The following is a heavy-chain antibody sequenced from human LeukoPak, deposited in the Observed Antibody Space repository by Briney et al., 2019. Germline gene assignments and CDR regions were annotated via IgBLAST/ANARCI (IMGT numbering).Heavy chain of an antibody. J-gene: IGHJ6*03. V-gene: IGHV4-59*01. CDR1: GGSISSYY. Sequence: SETLSLTCTVSGGSISSYYWSWIRQPPGKGLEWIGYIYYSGSTNYNPSLKSRVTISVDTSKNQFSLKLSSVTAADTAVYYCARSQYDSSGYYYGTYYYMDVWGKGTTVTISS. CDR2: IYYSGST. D-gene: IGHD3-22*01. CDR3: ARSQYDSSGYYYGTYYYMDV.